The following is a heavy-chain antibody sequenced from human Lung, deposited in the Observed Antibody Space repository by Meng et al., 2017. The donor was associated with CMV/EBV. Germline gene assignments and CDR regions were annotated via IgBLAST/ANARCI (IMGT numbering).Heavy chain of an antibody. V-gene: IGHV3-30-3*01. Sequence: AYGFTFSSYDMHWVRQAPGKGLEWVAVISYDGSNKYYADSVKGRFTISRDNSKNTLYLQMNSLRAEDTAVYYCARSYGDYVLGYFDYWGQGTLVTVSS. CDR2: ISYDGSNK. CDR1: GFTFSSYD. J-gene: IGHJ4*02. D-gene: IGHD4-17*01. CDR3: ARSYGDYVLGYFDY.